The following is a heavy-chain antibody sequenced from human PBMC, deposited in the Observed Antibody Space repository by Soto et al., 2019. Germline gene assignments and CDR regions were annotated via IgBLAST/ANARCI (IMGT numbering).Heavy chain of an antibody. CDR3: SRRAPEGFDP. V-gene: IGHV4-39*02. J-gene: IGHJ5*02. CDR2: LCYGGET. Sequence: KTSETLSLTCTVSGDSISRSSYCWGWIRQPPGKGLEWIGSLCYGGETYYSPSLKSRVIVSVDSSKNHLSLNLSSVTAADTAVYYCSRRAPEGFDPWGQGTLVTVS. CDR1: GDSISRSSYC.